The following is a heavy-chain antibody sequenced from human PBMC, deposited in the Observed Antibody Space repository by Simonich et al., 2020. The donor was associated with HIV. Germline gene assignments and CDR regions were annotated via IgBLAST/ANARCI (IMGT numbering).Heavy chain of an antibody. D-gene: IGHD6-13*01. CDR1: GFIFANFG. CDR2: IWYDGSKP. Sequence: QVQLVESGGGVVQPGRSLRLSCATSGFIFANFGMHWVRQAPGKGLEWVAVIWYDGSKPYYADSVKGRFTISRDTAKNTLFLRMNSLRAEDTAVYYCARQPPSPSGSSSWPIDYWGQGTLVTVSS. V-gene: IGHV3-33*01. J-gene: IGHJ4*02. CDR3: ARQPPSPSGSSSWPIDY.